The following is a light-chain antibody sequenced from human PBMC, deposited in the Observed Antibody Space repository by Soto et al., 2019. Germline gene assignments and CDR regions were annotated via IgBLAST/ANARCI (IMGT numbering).Light chain of an antibody. CDR1: QNVRTV. CDR2: AAS. CDR3: QQHSHWPPWT. V-gene: IGKV3-11*01. J-gene: IGKJ1*01. Sequence: EVVLTQSPATLSLSPGERATLSCRASQNVRTVLDWYQQKPGQAPRLLIYAASNRATGNPDRFSGSGSGTDFTITISSLEPEDFAVYYCQQHSHWPPWTFGQGTRVEIQ.